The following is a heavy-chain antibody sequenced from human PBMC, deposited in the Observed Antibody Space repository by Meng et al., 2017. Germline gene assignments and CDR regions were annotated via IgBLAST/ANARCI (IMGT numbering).Heavy chain of an antibody. Sequence: QVPRVQSRADVKKPRASVQCSCKASGYTFTGYYMHWVRQAPGQGLEWMGRINPNSGGTNYAQKFQGRVTMTRDTSISTAYMELSRLRSDDTVVYYCARALIVVANWFDPWGQGTLVTVSS. V-gene: IGHV1-2*05. CDR3: ARALIVVANWFDP. J-gene: IGHJ5*02. D-gene: IGHD3-22*01. CDR1: GYTFTGYY. CDR2: INPNSGGT.